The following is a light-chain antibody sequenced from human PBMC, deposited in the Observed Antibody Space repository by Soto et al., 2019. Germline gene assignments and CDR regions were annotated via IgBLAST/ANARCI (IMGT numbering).Light chain of an antibody. CDR1: SSDVCYYNY. Sequence: QSALTQPRSVSGSPGQSVTISCTGTSSDVCYYNYVSWYQHHPGKAPKLMIYDVVKRPSGVPDRFSGSKSGNTASLTISGLQAEDEGDYYCCSYAGSSWVFGGGTKVTVL. V-gene: IGLV2-11*01. J-gene: IGLJ3*02. CDR3: CSYAGSSWV. CDR2: DVV.